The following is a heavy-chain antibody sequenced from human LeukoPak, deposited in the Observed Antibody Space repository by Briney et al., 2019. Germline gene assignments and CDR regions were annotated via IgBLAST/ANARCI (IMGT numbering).Heavy chain of an antibody. CDR1: GGSISGGGYY. CDR2: IYYSGST. J-gene: IGHJ3*02. V-gene: IGHV4-31*03. D-gene: IGHD3-22*01. Sequence: SETLSLTCTVSGGSISGGGYYWSWIRQHPGKGLEWIGYIYYSGSTYYNPSLKSRVTISVGTSKNQFSLKLSSVAAADTAVYYCARDRPEVIGAFDIWGQGTMVTVSS. CDR3: ARDRPEVIGAFDI.